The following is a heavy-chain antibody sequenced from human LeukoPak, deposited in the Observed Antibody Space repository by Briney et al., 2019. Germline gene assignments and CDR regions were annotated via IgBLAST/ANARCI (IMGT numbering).Heavy chain of an antibody. CDR2: ISYDGSNK. CDR3: AKDGGLWVSAHWGDS. V-gene: IGHV3-30*04. CDR1: GFTFSSYA. Sequence: GGSLRLSCAASGFTFSSYAMHWVRQAPGKGLEWVAVISYDGSNKYYADSVKGRFTVSRDNSKNTLFLQMNSLRAEDTAVYYCAKDGGLWVSAHWGDSWGRGTLVTVSS. J-gene: IGHJ4*02. D-gene: IGHD7-27*01.